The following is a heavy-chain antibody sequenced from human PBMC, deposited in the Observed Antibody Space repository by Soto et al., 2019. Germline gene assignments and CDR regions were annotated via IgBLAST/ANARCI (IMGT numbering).Heavy chain of an antibody. CDR3: ARVPDV. J-gene: IGHJ6*02. CDR2: IYHSGGN. V-gene: IGHV4-30-2*01. Sequence: WTWIRQPPGKGLEWIGYIYHSGGNYYNPSLKSRVTISVDRSKNQFSLKLNSVTAADTAVYYCARVPDVWGQGTTVTVSS.